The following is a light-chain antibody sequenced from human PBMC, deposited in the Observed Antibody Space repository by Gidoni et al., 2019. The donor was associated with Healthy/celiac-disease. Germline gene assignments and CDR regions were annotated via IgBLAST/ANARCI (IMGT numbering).Light chain of an antibody. Sequence: DIQMTQSPSSLSASVGDRVTITCQASQDISNYLNWYQQKPGKAPKLLIYDASNLETGVPSRFSGSGSGTDFPFTISRLQPEDIATYYCQQYDNLPMCSFGQGTKLEIK. CDR3: QQYDNLPMCS. CDR1: QDISNY. J-gene: IGKJ2*04. CDR2: DAS. V-gene: IGKV1-33*01.